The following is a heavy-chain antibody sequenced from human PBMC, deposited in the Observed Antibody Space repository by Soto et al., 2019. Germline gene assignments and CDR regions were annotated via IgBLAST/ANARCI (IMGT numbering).Heavy chain of an antibody. Sequence: EVRLLESGGGLVQAGGSLRLSCAGSGFSFKNYAMNWVRQAPGKGLEWVSVFSGSGGSGDKIYYADSVKGRFTISRDSSRNTLYLQINSLRVEDTAVYYCAKGWASGWKYYFDYWGQGTLVTVSS. CDR3: AKGWASGWKYYFDY. CDR2: FSGSGGSGDKI. CDR1: GFSFKNYA. D-gene: IGHD6-19*01. J-gene: IGHJ4*02. V-gene: IGHV3-23*01.